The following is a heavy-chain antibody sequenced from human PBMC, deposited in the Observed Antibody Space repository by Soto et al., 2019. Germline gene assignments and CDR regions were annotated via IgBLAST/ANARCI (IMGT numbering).Heavy chain of an antibody. D-gene: IGHD6-13*01. J-gene: IGHJ6*02. CDR1: GFTLGTYS. CDR3: ARPYSNRWSIYYGMDV. V-gene: IGHV3-48*02. Sequence: DVQLIESGGGLVQPGGSLRLSCADSGFTLGTYSMNWVRQAPGKGLEWISYISSSSDIIYYADSVKGRFTISRDNAKSELYLQMNSLRDEDTAVYYCARPYSNRWSIYYGMDVWGQGTTVIVSS. CDR2: ISSSSDII.